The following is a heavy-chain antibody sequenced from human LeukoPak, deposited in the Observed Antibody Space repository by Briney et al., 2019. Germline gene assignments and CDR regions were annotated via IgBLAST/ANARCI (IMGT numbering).Heavy chain of an antibody. Sequence: SETLSLTCTVSGGSISSYYWSWIRQPPGKGLEWIGYIYYSGSTNYNPSLKSRVTISVDTSKNQFSLKLSSVTAADTAVYYCARGRCSSTSCRSAAFDIWGQGTMVTVSS. CDR2: IYYSGST. V-gene: IGHV4-59*01. D-gene: IGHD2-2*01. CDR1: GGSISSYY. CDR3: ARGRCSSTSCRSAAFDI. J-gene: IGHJ3*02.